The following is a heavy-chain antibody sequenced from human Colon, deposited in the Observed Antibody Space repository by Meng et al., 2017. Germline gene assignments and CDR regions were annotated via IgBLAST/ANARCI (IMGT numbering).Heavy chain of an antibody. Sequence: QVRRQGSGPGLVNPSQTLSLTCTVSGGSISSGDWWSWVRQPPGKGLEWIAEIDHTGNTNYNPSLKSRVTISVDKSKNQFSLKLSFMTAADTAVYYCARVGPGELPNFFDPWGQGTLVTVSS. D-gene: IGHD1-7*01. CDR1: GGSISSGDW. CDR3: ARVGPGELPNFFDP. J-gene: IGHJ5*02. CDR2: IDHTGNT. V-gene: IGHV4-4*02.